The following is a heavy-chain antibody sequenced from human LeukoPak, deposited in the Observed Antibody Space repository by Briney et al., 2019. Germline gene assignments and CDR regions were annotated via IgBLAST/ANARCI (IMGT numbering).Heavy chain of an antibody. CDR1: GYTFTGYF. Sequence: ASVKVSCKASGYTFTGYFIHWVRQAPGQGHEWIGWINPNIGATKYARKLQGRVTMTRDTSISTAYMEVSRLRSDDTAVYYCARGQLTDDLDYWGQGTLVTVSS. D-gene: IGHD1-14*01. CDR2: INPNIGAT. J-gene: IGHJ4*02. V-gene: IGHV1-2*02. CDR3: ARGQLTDDLDY.